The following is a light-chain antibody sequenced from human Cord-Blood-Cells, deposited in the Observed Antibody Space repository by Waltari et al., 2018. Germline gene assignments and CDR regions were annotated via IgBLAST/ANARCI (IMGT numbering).Light chain of an antibody. Sequence: EIAVTLSPVTLSLSSGERDTLSCRASQSVSSNLAWYQQKPGQAPRLLIYGASTRATGIPARFSGSGSGTEFTLTISSLQSEDFAVYYCQQYNNWPRTFGQGTKLEIK. CDR1: QSVSSN. J-gene: IGKJ2*01. CDR3: QQYNNWPRT. CDR2: GAS. V-gene: IGKV3-15*01.